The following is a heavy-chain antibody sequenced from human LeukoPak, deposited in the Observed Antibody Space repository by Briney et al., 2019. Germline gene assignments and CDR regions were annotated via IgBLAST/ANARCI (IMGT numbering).Heavy chain of an antibody. J-gene: IGHJ6*03. CDR1: GGSFSGYY. V-gene: IGHV4-34*01. CDR2: INHSGST. CDR3: ARGVIYYYMDV. Sequence: SETLPLTCAVYGGSFSGYYWSWIRQPPGKGLEWIGEINHSGSTNYNPSLKSRVTISVDTSKNQFSLKLSSVTAADTAVYYCARGVIYYYMDVWGKGTTVTVSS. D-gene: IGHD3-22*01.